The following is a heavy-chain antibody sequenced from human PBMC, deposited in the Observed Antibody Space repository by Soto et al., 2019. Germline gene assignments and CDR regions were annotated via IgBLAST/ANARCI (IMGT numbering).Heavy chain of an antibody. J-gene: IGHJ3*02. CDR2: INSDGSST. V-gene: IGHV3-74*01. D-gene: IGHD1-26*01. Sequence: GGSLRLSCAASGFTFSSYWMHWVRQAPGKGLVWVSRINSDGSSTSYADSVKGRFTISRDNAKNTLYLQMNSLRAEDTAADYCWVGASSTFDIWGQGTMVTVSS. CDR1: GFTFSSYW. CDR3: WVGASSTFDI.